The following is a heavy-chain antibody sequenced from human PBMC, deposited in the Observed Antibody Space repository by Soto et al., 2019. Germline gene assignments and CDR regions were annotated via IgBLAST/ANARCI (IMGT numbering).Heavy chain of an antibody. J-gene: IGHJ4*02. V-gene: IGHV1-2*02. CDR1: GYPFTTYY. Sequence: HVQLVQSGTEVKKPGASVRVSCMVSGYPFTTYYIHWVRQAPGQGLEWMEWIDPRSGGTVYEQKFQGRVTMTRDTSISTVYMDLSGLTSDDTALYYCATDDYGIFPYWGQGSLVTVSS. CDR3: ATDDYGIFPY. D-gene: IGHD3-10*01. CDR2: IDPRSGGT.